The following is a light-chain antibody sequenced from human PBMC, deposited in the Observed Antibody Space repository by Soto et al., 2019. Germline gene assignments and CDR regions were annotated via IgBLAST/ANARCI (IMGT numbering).Light chain of an antibody. Sequence: EIVLTQSPATLSLSPGERATLSCRASQGLSSFLAWYQQKPGQAPRLLIYDASNRATGIPARFSGSGPGTDFTLTISSLEPEDFAVYYCQQYGWLPRTFGGGTKVDIK. V-gene: IGKV3D-11*01. CDR2: DAS. CDR3: QQYGWLPRT. J-gene: IGKJ4*01. CDR1: QGLSSF.